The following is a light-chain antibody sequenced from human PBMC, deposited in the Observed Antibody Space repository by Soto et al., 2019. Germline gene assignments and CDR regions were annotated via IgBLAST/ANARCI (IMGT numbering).Light chain of an antibody. J-gene: IGKJ5*01. CDR2: GAS. CDR1: QRVSSN. V-gene: IGKV3-15*01. Sequence: EIIMTQSPATLSVSPGERATLSCRASQRVSSNLAWYQQKPGQPPRPLIYGASTRATDIPARFSGSGSGTEFTVTISSLQSEDSAVYYSQQYNSWPSRTFGQGTRLEIK. CDR3: QQYNSWPSRT.